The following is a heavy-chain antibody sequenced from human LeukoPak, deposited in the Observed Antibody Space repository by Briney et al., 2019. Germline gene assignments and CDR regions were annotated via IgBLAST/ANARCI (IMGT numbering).Heavy chain of an antibody. J-gene: IGHJ4*02. CDR2: INPNSGGT. CDR3: TRGVAVTNSRHFDL. D-gene: IGHD2-21*02. V-gene: IGHV1-2*02. Sequence: ASVKVSCKGSGYTFTGYYMHWVRQAPGQGLEWMGWINPNSGGTNYGQKFQGRVTMTRDTSISTTYMEVASLTSDDTAIYYCTRGVAVTNSRHFDLWGQGTLVIVSS. CDR1: GYTFTGYY.